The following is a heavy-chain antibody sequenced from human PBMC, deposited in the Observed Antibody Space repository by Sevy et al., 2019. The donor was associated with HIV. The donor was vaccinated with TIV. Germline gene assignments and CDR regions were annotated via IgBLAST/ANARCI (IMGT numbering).Heavy chain of an antibody. V-gene: IGHV3-48*02. CDR3: ARERRPMVRGVIYYGMDV. Sequence: GGSRRLSCAASGFTFSSYSMNWVRQAPGKGLEWVSYISSSSSTIYYADSVKGRFTISRDNAKNSLYLQMNSLRDEDTAVYYCARERRPMVRGVIYYGMDVWVQGTTVTVSS. CDR1: GFTFSSYS. CDR2: ISSSSSTI. D-gene: IGHD3-10*01. J-gene: IGHJ6*02.